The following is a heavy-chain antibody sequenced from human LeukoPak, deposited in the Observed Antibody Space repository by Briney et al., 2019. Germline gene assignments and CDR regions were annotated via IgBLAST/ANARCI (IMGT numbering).Heavy chain of an antibody. CDR3: ARLLGGYFAGDAFDV. D-gene: IGHD3-9*01. Sequence: PSETLSLTCTVSGGSVSSRPHFWAWIRQTPGKGLEWIGTTYYTGSTNYNPSLKSRVTISVDVSTDTFSLNLGSVTAADTAVYCCARLLGGYFAGDAFDVWGQGTMVTVSS. CDR1: GGSVSSRPHF. J-gene: IGHJ3*01. V-gene: IGHV4-39*02. CDR2: TYYTGST.